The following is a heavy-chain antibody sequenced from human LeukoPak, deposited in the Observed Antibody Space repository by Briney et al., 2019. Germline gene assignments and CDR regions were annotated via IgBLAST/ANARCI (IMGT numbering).Heavy chain of an antibody. CDR3: ARNSGDY. J-gene: IGHJ4*02. V-gene: IGHV4-4*07. Sequence: SETLSLPCTVSGGSISTYYWSWIRQPAGKGLEWIGRIYTSGKTNYNPPLKSRVTMSLDESKNKFSPKLSSVTAADTAVYYGARNSGDYWGLGTLVTVSS. CDR2: IYTSGKT. D-gene: IGHD4-23*01. CDR1: GGSISTYY.